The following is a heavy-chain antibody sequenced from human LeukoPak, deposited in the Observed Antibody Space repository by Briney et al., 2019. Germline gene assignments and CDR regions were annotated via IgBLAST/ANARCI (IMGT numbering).Heavy chain of an antibody. CDR2: IKQDGSEK. D-gene: IGHD3-3*01. V-gene: IGHV3-7*01. CDR3: ARGRDLDY. J-gene: IGHJ4*02. Sequence: GGSLRLSCAASGFTFRSYWMSWVRQAPGKGLEWVANIKQDGSEKYYVDSVKGRFTISRDNAKNSLYLQMNSLRAEDTAVYYCARGRDLDYWGQGTLVTVSS. CDR1: GFTFRSYW.